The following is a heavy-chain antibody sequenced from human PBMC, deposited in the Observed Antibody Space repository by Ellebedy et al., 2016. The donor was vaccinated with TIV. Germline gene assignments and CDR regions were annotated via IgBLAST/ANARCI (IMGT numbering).Heavy chain of an antibody. CDR1: GGSISSYY. Sequence: SETLSLXXTVSGGSISSYYWSWIRQPAGKGLEWIGRIYSSGDTNYNPSLKSRVTMSVDTSKNQFSLKVSSVTAADTAVYYCARGPKSSGYYSVDYWGQGTLVTVSS. CDR3: ARGPKSSGYYSVDY. J-gene: IGHJ4*02. CDR2: IYSSGDT. V-gene: IGHV4-4*07. D-gene: IGHD6-19*01.